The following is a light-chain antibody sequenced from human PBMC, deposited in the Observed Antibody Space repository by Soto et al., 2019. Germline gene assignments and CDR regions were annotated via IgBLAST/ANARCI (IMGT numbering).Light chain of an antibody. CDR3: ISYTRTNTRV. J-gene: IGLJ2*01. CDR1: SSDVGGYKY. Sequence: QSALTQPASVSGSPGQSITISCTGTSSDVGGYKYVSWYQHHPGKAPKLMIYEVSNRPSGVSNRFSGSKSGNTASLTISGLQAEDEADYYCISYTRTNTRVFGGGTKVTVL. CDR2: EVS. V-gene: IGLV2-14*01.